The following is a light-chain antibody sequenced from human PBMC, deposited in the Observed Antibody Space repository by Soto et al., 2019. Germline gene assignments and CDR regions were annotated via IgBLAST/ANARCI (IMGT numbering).Light chain of an antibody. J-gene: IGKJ1*01. CDR1: QSISSW. CDR2: KAS. CDR3: QQYNTYLS. Sequence: DIQMTQSPSTLSASVVDRVTITCRASQSISSWLAWYQQKPGKAPKLLIYKASSLESGVPSRFSGSGSGAEFSLTISSLKPDDFATYYCQQYNTYLSFGQGTKVDIK. V-gene: IGKV1-5*03.